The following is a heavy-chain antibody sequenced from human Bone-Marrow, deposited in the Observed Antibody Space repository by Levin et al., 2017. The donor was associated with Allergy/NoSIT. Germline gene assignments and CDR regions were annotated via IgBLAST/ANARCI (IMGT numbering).Heavy chain of an antibody. J-gene: IGHJ3*02. CDR3: ARHRRPIVATISPFEI. D-gene: IGHD5-12*01. V-gene: IGHV5-51*01. CDR1: GYDFSTYW. CDR2: IYPGDSDI. Sequence: GGSLRLSCKGFGYDFSTYWIGWVRQMPGKGLEWMGIIYPGDSDIRYSPTFQGHVSISADKSTSTAYLQWGSLKASDTGMYFCARHRRPIVATISPFEIWGQGTMVTVSS.